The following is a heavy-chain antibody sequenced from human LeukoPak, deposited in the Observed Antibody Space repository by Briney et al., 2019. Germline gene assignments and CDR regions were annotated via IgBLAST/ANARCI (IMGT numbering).Heavy chain of an antibody. Sequence: SQTLSLTCAISGDSVSSNTVGWHWIRQPPSRGLEWLGRTYYRSKWFNDYGMSVKSRITITSDTSKNQFSLQLNPVTPEDTAVYYCTRSQHWGYDYWGQGTLVTVSS. J-gene: IGHJ4*02. V-gene: IGHV6-1*01. D-gene: IGHD7-27*01. CDR2: TYYRSKWFN. CDR1: GDSVSSNTVG. CDR3: TRSQHWGYDY.